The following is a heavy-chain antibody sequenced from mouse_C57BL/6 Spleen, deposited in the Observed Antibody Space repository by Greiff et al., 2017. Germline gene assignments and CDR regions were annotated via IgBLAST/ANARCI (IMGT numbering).Heavy chain of an antibody. D-gene: IGHD1-1*01. J-gene: IGHJ2*01. Sequence: QVQLQQPGAELVKPGASVKMSCKASGYTFTSYWITWVKQRPGQGLEWIGDIYPGSGSTNYNQKFKGKATLTVDTSSSTAYMQLSSLTSEDSAVYYCARGLVTTVVDPYFDYWGQGTTLTVSS. CDR1: GYTFTSYW. V-gene: IGHV1-55*01. CDR3: ARGLVTTVVDPYFDY. CDR2: IYPGSGST.